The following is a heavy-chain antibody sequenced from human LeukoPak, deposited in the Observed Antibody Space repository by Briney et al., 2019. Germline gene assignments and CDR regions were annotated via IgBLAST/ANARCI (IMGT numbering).Heavy chain of an antibody. CDR1: GYTFTSYY. Sequence: GASVKVSCKASGYTFTSYYMHWVRQAPGRGLEWMGIINPSGGSTSYAQKFQGRVTMTRDMSTSTVYMELSSLRSEDTAVYYCAREAYMVADFDYWGQGTLVTVSS. D-gene: IGHD5-12*01. J-gene: IGHJ4*02. V-gene: IGHV1-46*01. CDR2: INPSGGST. CDR3: AREAYMVADFDY.